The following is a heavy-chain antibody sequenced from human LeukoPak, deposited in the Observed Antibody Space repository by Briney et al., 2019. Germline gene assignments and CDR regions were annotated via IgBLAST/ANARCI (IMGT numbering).Heavy chain of an antibody. CDR2: ISGSGGST. J-gene: IGHJ4*02. V-gene: IGHV3-23*01. CDR3: AKVTSSKEDIVVVPAAIGL. Sequence: PGGSLRLSCAASGFAFSSYAMRWVRQAPGKGLEWVSAISGSGGSTYYADSVKGRFTISRDNSKNTLYLQMNSLRAEDTAVYYCAKVTSSKEDIVVVPAAIGLWGQGTLVTVSS. CDR1: GFAFSSYA. D-gene: IGHD2-2*02.